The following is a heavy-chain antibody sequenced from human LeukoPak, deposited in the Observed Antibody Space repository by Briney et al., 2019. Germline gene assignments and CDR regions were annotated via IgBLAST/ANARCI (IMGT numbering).Heavy chain of an antibody. CDR1: GFLFSKYA. Sequence: GGSLRLFCAASGFLFSKYAMHGVRHAPGKGLEWVAIISKDGSMRYYADSVKGRFTVSRDNSNNTLSLQMNSLKSEDTAVYYCAGEKFDIWGQGTMVTVSA. V-gene: IGHV3-30*04. J-gene: IGHJ3*02. CDR2: ISKDGSMR. CDR3: AGEKFDI.